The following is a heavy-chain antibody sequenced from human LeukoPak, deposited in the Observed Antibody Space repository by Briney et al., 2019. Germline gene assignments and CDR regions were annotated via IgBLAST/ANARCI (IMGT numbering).Heavy chain of an antibody. CDR3: ARDGTNGYPDY. CDR2: IWYDGSNK. D-gene: IGHD2-8*01. V-gene: IGHV3-33*08. CDR1: GFIFNNYA. J-gene: IGHJ4*02. Sequence: GGSLRLSSVASGFIFNNYAMNWDRQAPGKGLEWVAVIWYDGSNKYYADSVKGRFTISRDNSKNTLYLQMNSLRAEDTAVYYCARDGTNGYPDYWGQGTLVTVPS.